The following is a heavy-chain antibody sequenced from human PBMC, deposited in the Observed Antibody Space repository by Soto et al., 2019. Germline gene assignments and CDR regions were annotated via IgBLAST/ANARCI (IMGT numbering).Heavy chain of an antibody. CDR3: ARVGYYDFWSGSPSPH. CDR2: ISAYNGNT. CDR1: GYTFTSYG. V-gene: IGHV1-18*01. J-gene: IGHJ4*02. D-gene: IGHD3-3*01. Sequence: ASVKVSCKASGYTFTSYGIIWVRQAPGQGLEWMGWISAYNGNTNYAQKLQGRVTMTTDTSTSTAYMELRSLRSDDTAVYYCARVGYYDFWSGSPSPHWGQGTLVTVSS.